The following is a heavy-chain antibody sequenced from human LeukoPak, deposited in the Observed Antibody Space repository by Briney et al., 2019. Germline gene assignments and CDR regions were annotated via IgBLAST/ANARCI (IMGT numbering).Heavy chain of an antibody. V-gene: IGHV3-33*01. CDR3: ARESSGWSRDY. CDR2: ISYDGKNI. CDR1: GFSFSNYG. Sequence: GGSLRLSCAASGFSFSNYGFHWVRQAPGKGLDWVSAISYDGKNIHYADSVKCRFTISRDNSKNSLYLQMNSLRAEDTAVYYCARESSGWSRDYWGQGTLVTVSS. D-gene: IGHD6-19*01. J-gene: IGHJ4*02.